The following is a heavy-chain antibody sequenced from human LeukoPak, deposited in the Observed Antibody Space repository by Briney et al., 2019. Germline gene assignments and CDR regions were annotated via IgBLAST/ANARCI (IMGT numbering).Heavy chain of an antibody. J-gene: IGHJ4*02. D-gene: IGHD2-21*02. CDR1: GFTFSSYS. CDR2: ISSSSSYI. V-gene: IGHV3-21*04. Sequence: GGSLRLSCAASGFTFSSYSMNWVRQAPGKGLEWVSSISSSSSYIYYADSVKGRFTISRDNAKNSLYLQMNSLRAEDTAVYYCARDQSAYCGGDCYSGEFDYWGQGTLVTVSS. CDR3: ARDQSAYCGGDCYSGEFDY.